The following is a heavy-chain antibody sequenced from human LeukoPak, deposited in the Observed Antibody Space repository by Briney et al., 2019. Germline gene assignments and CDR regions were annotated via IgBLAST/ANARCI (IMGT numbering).Heavy chain of an antibody. CDR3: ARDDMVRGVMGGHWFDP. CDR1: GGSISSGSYY. J-gene: IGHJ5*02. D-gene: IGHD3-10*01. V-gene: IGHV4-61*02. Sequence: SETLSLTCTVSGGSISSGSYYWSWIRQPAGKGLEWIGRIYTSGSTNYNPSLKSRVTISVDTSKNQFSLKLSSVTAADTAVYYCARDDMVRGVMGGHWFDPWGQGTLVTVSS. CDR2: IYTSGST.